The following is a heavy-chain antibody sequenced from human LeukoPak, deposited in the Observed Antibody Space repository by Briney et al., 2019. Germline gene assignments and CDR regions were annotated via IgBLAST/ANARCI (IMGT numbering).Heavy chain of an antibody. J-gene: IGHJ3*02. CDR2: ISAYNGNT. D-gene: IGHD3-22*01. V-gene: IGHV1-18*04. Sequence: ASVKVSCKASGYTFTGYYMHWVRQAPGQGLEWMGWISAYNGNTNYAQKLQGRVTMTTDTSTSTAYMELRSLRSDDTAVYYCARDRLGYYDSSGYDAFDIWGQGTMVTVSS. CDR1: GYTFTGYY. CDR3: ARDRLGYYDSSGYDAFDI.